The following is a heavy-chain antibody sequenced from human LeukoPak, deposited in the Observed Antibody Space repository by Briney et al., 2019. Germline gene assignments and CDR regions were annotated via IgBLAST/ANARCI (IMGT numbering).Heavy chain of an antibody. CDR1: GYSFSTYW. J-gene: IGHJ6*04. CDR2: INPSDSYT. D-gene: IGHD3-10*01. V-gene: IGHV5-10-1*01. CDR3: ARGSGSSGYYGVDV. Sequence: GESLTISCKGSGYSFSTYWINWVRQTPGKGPEWMGRINPSDSYTKYSPSFQGHVTISTDKSINTVHLQWSSLKASDTATYYCARGSGSSGYYGVDVWGKGTTVTVSS.